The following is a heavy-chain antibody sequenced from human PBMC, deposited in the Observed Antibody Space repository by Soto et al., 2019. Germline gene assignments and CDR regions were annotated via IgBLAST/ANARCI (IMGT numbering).Heavy chain of an antibody. D-gene: IGHD1-1*01. CDR2: INLSGST. CDR1: GGSFSGYY. V-gene: IGHV4-34*01. J-gene: IGHJ3*02. Sequence: SETLSLTCAVYGGSFSGYYWSWIRQPPGKGLEGIGEINLSGSTNYNPSLKSQVTVSVDTSKNQFSLKLSSVTAADTAVYYCARVLAEPGTTGTTGDAFDIWGQGTMVTVSS. CDR3: ARVLAEPGTTGTTGDAFDI.